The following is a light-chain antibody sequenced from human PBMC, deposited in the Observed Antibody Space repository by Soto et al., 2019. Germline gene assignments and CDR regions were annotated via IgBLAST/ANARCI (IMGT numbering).Light chain of an antibody. CDR3: QQYMNYAT. CDR1: QSISTW. V-gene: IGKV1-5*01. J-gene: IGKJ1*01. CDR2: DAS. Sequence: DIQMTQSPSTLSAYVGDRVTCTCRASQSISTWLAWYQQKPGKAPKLLIYDASSLQSDVPSRFSGSGSGTEFTLTISALQTDDFASYYCQQYMNYATFGQGTKVEIK.